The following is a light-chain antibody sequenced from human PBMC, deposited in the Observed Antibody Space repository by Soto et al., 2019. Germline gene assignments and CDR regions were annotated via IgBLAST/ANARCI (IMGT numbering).Light chain of an antibody. CDR1: SSDVGSYNF. Sequence: QSALTQPPSASGSPGQSVTISCTGASSDVGSYNFVSWYQQHPGKAPKLLIYDVTQRPSGVPDRFSSSKSGNTASLTVSGLLAEDEADYYCTSYAGSTIPVVFGGGTKLTVL. CDR2: DVT. V-gene: IGLV2-8*01. J-gene: IGLJ2*01. CDR3: TSYAGSTIPVV.